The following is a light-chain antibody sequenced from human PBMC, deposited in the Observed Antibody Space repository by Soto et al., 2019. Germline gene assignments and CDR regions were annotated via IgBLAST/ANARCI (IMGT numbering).Light chain of an antibody. CDR1: TIDIGTYDY. CDR3: SSYTSRATLV. J-gene: IGLJ1*01. Sequence: QSVLTQPASVSGSPGQSITISCTGTTIDIGTYDYVSWYQQHPGKAPKLMISDVSDRPSGVSNRFSGSKSGNTASLTISGLQTEDEADYHCSSYTSRATLVFGTGTQLTVL. V-gene: IGLV2-14*03. CDR2: DVS.